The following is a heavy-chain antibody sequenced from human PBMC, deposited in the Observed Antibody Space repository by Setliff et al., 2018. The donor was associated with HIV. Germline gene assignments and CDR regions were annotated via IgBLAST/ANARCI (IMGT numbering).Heavy chain of an antibody. V-gene: IGHV1-2*02. D-gene: IGHD3-22*01. CDR2: INPNSGGT. Sequence: ASVKVSCKASGYTFGSYDMHWVRQAPGQGLEWMGWINPNSGGTIYAQKFQDRVTMTRDTSSSTAYMELSRLRSDDTAVYYCATGRDSSGYYFLADYWGRGTLVTVSS. J-gene: IGHJ4*02. CDR1: GYTFGSYD. CDR3: ATGRDSSGYYFLADY.